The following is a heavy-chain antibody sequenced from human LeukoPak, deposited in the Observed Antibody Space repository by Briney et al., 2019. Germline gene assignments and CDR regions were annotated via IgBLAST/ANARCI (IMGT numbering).Heavy chain of an antibody. D-gene: IGHD3-10*01. Sequence: ASVTVSCKTSGYTFTSYGIGWVRQAPGQGLEWMGWISPYNGNTNYTQKLQGRVTMTTDTSASTAYLELRSLRSDDTATFYCARDRFPRFATVVRGTTRGYDYWGQGTLVTVSS. CDR1: GYTFTSYG. V-gene: IGHV1-18*01. J-gene: IGHJ4*02. CDR3: ARDRFPRFATVVRGTTRGYDY. CDR2: ISPYNGNT.